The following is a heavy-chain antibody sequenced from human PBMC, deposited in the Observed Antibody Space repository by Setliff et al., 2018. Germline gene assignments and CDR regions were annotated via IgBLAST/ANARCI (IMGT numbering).Heavy chain of an antibody. CDR3: ARGSSGYYYVGYYFEY. CDR2: ISSSSSTI. J-gene: IGHJ4*02. Sequence: GGSLRLSCAASGFTFSDYYMSWIRQAPGKGLEWVSYISSSSSTIYYADSVKGRFTISRDNAKNSRYLKMNSLRAEDTAVYYCARGSSGYYYVGYYFEYWGQGTLVTVSS. D-gene: IGHD3-22*01. CDR1: GFTFSDYY. V-gene: IGHV3-11*04.